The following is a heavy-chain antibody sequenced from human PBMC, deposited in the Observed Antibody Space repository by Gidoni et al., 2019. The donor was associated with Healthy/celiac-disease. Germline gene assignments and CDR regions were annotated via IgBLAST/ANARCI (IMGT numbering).Heavy chain of an antibody. V-gene: IGHV3-9*01. CDR3: AKGESITIFGVVDV. D-gene: IGHD3-3*01. CDR2: SSWNGGSI. J-gene: IGHJ4*02. Sequence: EVQLVESGGGLVQPGRSLRLSCAASGFTFDYCAMHWVRQAPGKGLEWVSGSSWNGGSIGYADSGKGRVTISRDNAKNSLYRQMNSLRAEDTALYYCAKGESITIFGVVDVGGQGTLVTVSS. CDR1: GFTFDYCA.